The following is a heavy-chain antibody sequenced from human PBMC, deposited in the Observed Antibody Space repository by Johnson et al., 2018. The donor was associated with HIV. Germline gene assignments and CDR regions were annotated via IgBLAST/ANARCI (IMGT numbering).Heavy chain of an antibody. CDR1: GFTFSDYY. CDR3: ARAHRIATAAEGAFDI. J-gene: IGHJ3*02. V-gene: IGHV3-11*04. Sequence: QVQLVESGGGFVKPGGSLRLSCAASGFTFSDYYMNWMRQAPGKGLEWVSYISSSGSTIYYADSVKGRFTISRDNSKNTLYLQMNSLRAEDTGVYYCARAHRIATAAEGAFDIWGQGTMVTVSS. CDR2: ISSSGSTI. D-gene: IGHD6-13*01.